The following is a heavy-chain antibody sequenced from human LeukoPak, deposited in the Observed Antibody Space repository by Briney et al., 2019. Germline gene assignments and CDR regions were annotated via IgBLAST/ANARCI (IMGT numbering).Heavy chain of an antibody. Sequence: SETLSLTCTVSGGSISSYYWSWIRQPPGKGLEWIGYIYCSGGTNYNPSLKSRVTISVDTSKNQFSLKLSSVTAADTAVYYCARRGSSWSHSHFDYWGQGTLVTVSS. CDR3: ARRGSSWSHSHFDY. V-gene: IGHV4-59*01. CDR2: IYCSGGT. CDR1: GGSISSYY. D-gene: IGHD6-13*01. J-gene: IGHJ4*02.